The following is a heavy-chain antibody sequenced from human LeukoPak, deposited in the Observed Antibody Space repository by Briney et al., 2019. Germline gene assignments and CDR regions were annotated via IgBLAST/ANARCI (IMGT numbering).Heavy chain of an antibody. Sequence: GGSLRLSCAASGFSFSNYWMHWVRQAPGKGLVWVTRMNSDGSATYYADSVEGRFTISRDNAKNTLYLQMNSLRAEDTAMYFCAKGPNYFDSWGQGTLVTVSS. J-gene: IGHJ4*02. CDR3: AKGPNYFDS. V-gene: IGHV3-74*01. CDR1: GFSFSNYW. CDR2: MNSDGSAT.